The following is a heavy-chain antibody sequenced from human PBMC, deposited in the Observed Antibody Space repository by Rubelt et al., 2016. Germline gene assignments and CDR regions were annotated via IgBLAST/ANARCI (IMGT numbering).Heavy chain of an antibody. V-gene: IGHV4-34*01. CDR1: GGSFSGYY. Sequence: QVQLQQWGAGLLKPSETLSLTCAVYGGSFSGYYWSWIRQPPGKGLEWIGEINNSGSTNYNPYLKGRVTISVVTSKYHFSRKRGSVTAADTAVYYCARGGRYYGSGSYQRHNWFDPWGQGTLVTVSS. CDR2: INNSGST. J-gene: IGHJ5*02. CDR3: ARGGRYYGSGSYQRHNWFDP. D-gene: IGHD3-10*01.